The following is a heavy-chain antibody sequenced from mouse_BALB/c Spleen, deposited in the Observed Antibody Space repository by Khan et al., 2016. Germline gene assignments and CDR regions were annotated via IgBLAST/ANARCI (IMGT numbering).Heavy chain of an antibody. CDR3: ASSTATYFDS. CDR1: GFNIKDYY. D-gene: IGHD1-2*01. V-gene: IGHV14-1*02. J-gene: IGHJ2*01. CDR2: IDPENGNT. Sequence: VQLQQSGAELVRPGALVKLSCKASGFNIKDYYMHWVKQRPEQGLEWIGWIDPENGNTIYDPKFQGKASITADTSSNTAYLQLSSLTSEDTAVYYCASSTATYFDSGAKAPLSQSPQ.